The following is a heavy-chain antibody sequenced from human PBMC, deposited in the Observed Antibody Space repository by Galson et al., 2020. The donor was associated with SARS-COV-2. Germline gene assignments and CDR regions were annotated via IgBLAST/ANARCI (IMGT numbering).Heavy chain of an antibody. CDR2: ISGSGGST. D-gene: IGHD3-10*01. CDR1: GFTFSSYA. V-gene: IGHV3-23*01. J-gene: IGHJ6*02. Sequence: GGSLRLSCAASGFTFSSYAMSWVRQAPGKGLEWVSAISGSGGSTYYADSVKGRFTISRDNSKNTLYLQMNSLRAADTAVYYCAKGQGAIWFGGLSHYYYGMDVWGQGTTVTVSS. CDR3: AKGQGAIWFGGLSHYYYGMDV.